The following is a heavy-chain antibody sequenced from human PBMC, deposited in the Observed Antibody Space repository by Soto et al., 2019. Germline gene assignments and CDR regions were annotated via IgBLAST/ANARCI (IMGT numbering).Heavy chain of an antibody. Sequence: ASVKVSCKASGYTFTSYGISWVRQSPGQGLEWMGWISAYNGNTNYAQKLQGRVTMTTDTSTSTAYMELRSLRSDDTAVYYCAIFLPGIAVAGTKDNWFDPWGQGTLVTVSS. CDR2: ISAYNGNT. CDR1: GYTFTSYG. CDR3: AIFLPGIAVAGTKDNWFDP. D-gene: IGHD6-19*01. V-gene: IGHV1-18*01. J-gene: IGHJ5*02.